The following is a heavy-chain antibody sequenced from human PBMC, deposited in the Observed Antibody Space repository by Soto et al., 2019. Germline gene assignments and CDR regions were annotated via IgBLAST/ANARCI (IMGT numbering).Heavy chain of an antibody. CDR3: ARDSRYSNYGYYYGMDV. D-gene: IGHD4-4*01. J-gene: IGHJ6*02. CDR1: GFTFSSYS. V-gene: IGHV3-48*02. Sequence: ESGGGLVQPGGSLRLSCAASGFTFSSYSMNWVRQAPGKGLEWVSYISSSSSTIYYADSVKGRFTISRDNAKNSLYLQMNSLRDEDTAVYYCARDSRYSNYGYYYGMDVWGQGTTVTVSS. CDR2: ISSSSSTI.